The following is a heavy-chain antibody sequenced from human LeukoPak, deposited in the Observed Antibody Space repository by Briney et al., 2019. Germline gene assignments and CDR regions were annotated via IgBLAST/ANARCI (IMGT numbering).Heavy chain of an antibody. CDR1: GGSFSGYY. CDR2: INHSGST. V-gene: IGHV4-34*01. D-gene: IGHD3-10*01. CDR3: ARGRLGTMVRGGYYYYGMDV. J-gene: IGHJ6*02. Sequence: PSETLSLTCAVYGGSFSGYYWSWTRQPPGKGLEWIGEINHSGSTNYNPSLKSRVTISVDTSKNQFSLKLSSVTAADTAVYYCARGRLGTMVRGGYYYYGMDVWGQGTTVTVSS.